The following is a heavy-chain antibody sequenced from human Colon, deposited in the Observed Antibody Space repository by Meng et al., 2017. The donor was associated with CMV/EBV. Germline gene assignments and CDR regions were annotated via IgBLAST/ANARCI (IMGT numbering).Heavy chain of an antibody. J-gene: IGHJ4*02. Sequence: EGQLVESGGNLVSPGGSLSLSCAASGFTFSSNWMHWVRQAPGKGLVWVSRINGDGSTTNYADSVKGRFTISRDIAKNILYLQMNSLRADDTALYYCARAGGYYDTSGLDYWGQGTLVTVSS. D-gene: IGHD3-22*01. CDR2: INGDGSTT. CDR3: ARAGGYYDTSGLDY. CDR1: GFTFSSNW. V-gene: IGHV3-74*01.